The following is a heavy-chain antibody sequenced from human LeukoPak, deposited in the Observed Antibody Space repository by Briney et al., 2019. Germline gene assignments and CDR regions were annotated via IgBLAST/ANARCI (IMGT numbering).Heavy chain of an antibody. J-gene: IGHJ3*02. CDR1: GDTFSNYA. CDR2: LIPIFGTA. V-gene: IGHV1-69*05. D-gene: IGHD2-2*01. Sequence: SVKVSCKASGDTFSNYAISWMRQAPGQGLEWMGGLIPIFGTANYAQKFQGRVTITTDASTSTAYMELSSLRSGDTAIYYCARDGRGSNAFDIWSQGTMVTVSS. CDR3: ARDGRGSNAFDI.